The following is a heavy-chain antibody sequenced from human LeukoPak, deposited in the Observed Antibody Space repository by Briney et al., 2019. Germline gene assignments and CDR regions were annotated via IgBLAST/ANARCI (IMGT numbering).Heavy chain of an antibody. J-gene: IGHJ6*04. CDR1: EYTFTSYY. Sequence: ASVKVSCKASEYTFTSYYMHWVRQAPGQGLEWMGIINPSGGSTSYAQKFQGRVTMTRDTSTSTVYVELSSLRSEDTAVYYCARGRGYYGSGSSSRGMDVWGKGTTVTVSS. CDR3: ARGRGYYGSGSSSRGMDV. CDR2: INPSGGST. D-gene: IGHD3-10*01. V-gene: IGHV1-46*01.